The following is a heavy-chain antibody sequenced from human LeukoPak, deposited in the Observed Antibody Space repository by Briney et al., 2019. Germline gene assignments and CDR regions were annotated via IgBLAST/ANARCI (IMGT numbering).Heavy chain of an antibody. Sequence: SETLSLTCTVAGASISSFYWSWIRQPPGEGLEWIVYIYYSGSTNYNPSLKGRVTISVDTSKNQFSLKLSSVTAADTAVYYCARGTNDYGDYVYFDYWGQGTLVTVSS. D-gene: IGHD4-17*01. CDR1: GASISSFY. J-gene: IGHJ4*02. V-gene: IGHV4-59*01. CDR2: IYYSGST. CDR3: ARGTNDYGDYVYFDY.